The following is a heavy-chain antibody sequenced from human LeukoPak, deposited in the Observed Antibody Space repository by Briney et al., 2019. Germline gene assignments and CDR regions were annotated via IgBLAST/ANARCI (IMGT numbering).Heavy chain of an antibody. CDR1: GFTFSSYA. D-gene: IGHD2-2*01. J-gene: IGHJ4*02. Sequence: GRSLRLSCAASGFTFSSYAMHWVRQAPGKGLEWVAVISYDGGNKYYADSVKGRFTISRDNSKNTLYLQMNSLRAEDTAVYYCARDGGSAAYDFDYWGQGTLVTVSS. CDR2: ISYDGGNK. CDR3: ARDGGSAAYDFDY. V-gene: IGHV3-30-3*01.